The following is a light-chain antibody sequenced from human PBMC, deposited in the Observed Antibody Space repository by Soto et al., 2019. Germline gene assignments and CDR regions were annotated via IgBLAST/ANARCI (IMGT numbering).Light chain of an antibody. CDR3: AAWDDSLSGRV. CDR1: SSNIGSNY. J-gene: IGLJ2*01. V-gene: IGLV1-47*01. Sequence: QAVVTQPPSASGTPGQRVTISCSGSSSNIGSNYVYWYQQLPGTAPKLLIYRNNQRLSGVPDRFSGSKSGTSASLAISGLRSEDEADYYCAAWDDSLSGRVFGGGTKLTVL. CDR2: RNN.